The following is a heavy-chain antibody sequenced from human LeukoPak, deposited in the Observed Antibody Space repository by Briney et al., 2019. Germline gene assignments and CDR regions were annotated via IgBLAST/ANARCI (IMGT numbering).Heavy chain of an antibody. CDR1: GFSFSSYE. J-gene: IGHJ6*02. CDR2: IGSGGVTI. D-gene: IGHD3-16*02. CDR3: ARVGGLSFYGMDV. V-gene: IGHV3-48*03. Sequence: GGSLRLSCAGSGFSFSSYEMNWVRQAPGKGLEWVSYIGSGGVTIYYADSVKGRFTISRGNAKNSLYLQMNSLRAEDTAVYYCARVGGLSFYGMDVWGQGTTVTVSS.